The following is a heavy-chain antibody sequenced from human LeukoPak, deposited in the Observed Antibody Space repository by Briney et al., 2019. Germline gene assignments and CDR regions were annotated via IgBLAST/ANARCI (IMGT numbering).Heavy chain of an antibody. Sequence: GGSLRLSCAASGFTFSSYWMNWARQAPGKGLEWVASINHNGNVNYYVDSVKGRLTISRDNAENSLYLQMNSLRAEDTALYYCARKRPNYFDYWGQGTLVTVSS. CDR1: GFTFSSYW. J-gene: IGHJ4*02. CDR2: INHNGNVN. V-gene: IGHV3-7*01. CDR3: ARKRPNYFDY.